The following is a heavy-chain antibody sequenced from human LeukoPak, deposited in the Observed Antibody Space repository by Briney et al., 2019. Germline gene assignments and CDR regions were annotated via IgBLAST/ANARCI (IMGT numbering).Heavy chain of an antibody. CDR1: GFTFSIYW. Sequence: GGSLRLSCAASGFTFSIYWMHWVRQAPGKGLVWVSRINSDGSSTSYADSVKGRFTISRDNAKNTLYLQMNSLRAEDTAVYYCARDGAYGDYAPYYYYYYMDVWGKGTTVTVSS. J-gene: IGHJ6*03. V-gene: IGHV3-74*01. CDR2: INSDGSST. CDR3: ARDGAYGDYAPYYYYYYMDV. D-gene: IGHD4-17*01.